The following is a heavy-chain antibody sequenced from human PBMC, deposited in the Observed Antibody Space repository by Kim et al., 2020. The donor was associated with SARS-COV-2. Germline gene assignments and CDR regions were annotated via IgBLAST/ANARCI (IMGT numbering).Heavy chain of an antibody. Sequence: GRFTISRDNAKNSLYLQMNSLRDEDTAVYYCARDGMETTVTTNYYYGMDVWGQGTTVTVSS. J-gene: IGHJ6*02. CDR3: ARDGMETTVTTNYYYGMDV. D-gene: IGHD4-4*01. V-gene: IGHV3-48*02.